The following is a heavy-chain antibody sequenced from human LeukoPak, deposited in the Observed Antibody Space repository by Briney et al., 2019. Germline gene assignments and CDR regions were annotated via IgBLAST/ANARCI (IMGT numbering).Heavy chain of an antibody. CDR1: GGTFSSYA. D-gene: IGHD5-12*01. V-gene: IGHV1-69*13. J-gene: IGHJ6*02. CDR2: IIPIFGTA. Sequence: ASVKVSCKASGGTFSSYAISWVRQAPGQGLEWMGGIIPIFGTANYAQKFQGRVTITADESTSTAYMELSSLRSEDTAVYYCASDSGMVATGRYYYYYYGMDVWGQGTTVTVSS. CDR3: ASDSGMVATGRYYYYYYGMDV.